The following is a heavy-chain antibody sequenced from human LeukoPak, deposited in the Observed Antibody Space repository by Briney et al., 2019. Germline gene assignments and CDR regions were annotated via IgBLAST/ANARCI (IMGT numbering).Heavy chain of an antibody. D-gene: IGHD1-1*01. CDR1: GFTFINYA. V-gene: IGHV4-34*01. Sequence: GSLRLSCAASGFTFINYAMTWVRQPPGKGLEWIGEINHSGSTNYNPSLKSRVTISVDTSKNQFSLKLSSVTAADTAVYYCARKRRTGTLDYWGQGTLVTVSS. CDR3: ARKRRTGTLDY. J-gene: IGHJ4*02. CDR2: INHSGST.